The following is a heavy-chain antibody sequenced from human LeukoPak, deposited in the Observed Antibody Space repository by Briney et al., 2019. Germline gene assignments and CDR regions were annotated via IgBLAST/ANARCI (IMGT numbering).Heavy chain of an antibody. D-gene: IGHD2-15*01. Sequence: PGGSLRLSCAASGFTFSSYSMNWVRQAPGKGLEWVPYISSSSSTIYYADSVKGRFTISRDNAKNSLYLQMNSLRDEDTAVYYCARGYCSGGSCDEWFDPWGQGTLVTVSS. CDR2: ISSSSSTI. CDR1: GFTFSSYS. V-gene: IGHV3-48*02. CDR3: ARGYCSGGSCDEWFDP. J-gene: IGHJ5*02.